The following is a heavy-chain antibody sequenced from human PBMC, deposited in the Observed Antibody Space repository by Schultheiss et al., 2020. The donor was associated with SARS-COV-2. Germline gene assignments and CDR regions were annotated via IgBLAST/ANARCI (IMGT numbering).Heavy chain of an antibody. J-gene: IGHJ6*02. CDR2: ISGSGGST. CDR1: GFTFSSYA. V-gene: IGHV3-23*01. D-gene: IGHD3-10*01. Sequence: GGSLRLSCAASGFTFSSYAMSWVRQAPGKGLEWVSAISGSGGSTYYADSVKGRFTISRDNSKNTLYLQMNSLRAEDTAVYYCAKDSPAFGELQASGMDVWGQGTTVTVSS. CDR3: AKDSPAFGELQASGMDV.